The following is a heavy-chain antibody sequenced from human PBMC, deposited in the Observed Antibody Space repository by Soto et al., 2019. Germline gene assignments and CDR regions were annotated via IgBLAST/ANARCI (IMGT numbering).Heavy chain of an antibody. CDR1: GFTFGVYA. CDR2: ISYDGSNK. D-gene: IGHD4-17*01. V-gene: IGHV3-30*18. Sequence: WGSLRLSCACSGFTFGVYALGWVLQAPGMGLEWVAVISYDGSNKYYADSVKGRFTISRDNSKNTLYLQMNSLRAEDTAVYYCAKGGYGDYVGYYGMDVWGQGTTVTVSS. CDR3: AKGGYGDYVGYYGMDV. J-gene: IGHJ6*02.